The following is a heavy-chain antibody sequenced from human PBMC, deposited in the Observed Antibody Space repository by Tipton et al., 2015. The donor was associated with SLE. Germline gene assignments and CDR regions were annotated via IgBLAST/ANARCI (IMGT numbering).Heavy chain of an antibody. D-gene: IGHD3-3*01. V-gene: IGHV4-59*01. J-gene: IGHJ4*02. Sequence: TLSLTCTVSGGSISSYYWSWIRQPPGKGLEWIGYIYYSGSTNYNSSLKSRVTISVDTSKNQFSLKLSSVTAADTAVYYCARGDYDFWSGYLYYFDYWGQGTLVTVSS. CDR3: ARGDYDFWSGYLYYFDY. CDR2: IYYSGST. CDR1: GGSISSYY.